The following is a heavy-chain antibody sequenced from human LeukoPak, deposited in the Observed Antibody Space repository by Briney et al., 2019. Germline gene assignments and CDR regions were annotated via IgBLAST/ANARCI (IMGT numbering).Heavy chain of an antibody. D-gene: IGHD6-13*01. CDR1: GFTFSSYS. J-gene: IGHJ5*02. CDR2: ISSSSSYI. Sequence: GGSLRLSCAASGFTFSSYSMNWVRQAPGKGLEWVSSISSSSSYIYYADSVKGRFTISRDNAKNSLYLQMNSLRAEDTAVYYCARDMEEQLFNWFDPWGQGTLVTVSS. CDR3: ARDMEEQLFNWFDP. V-gene: IGHV3-21*01.